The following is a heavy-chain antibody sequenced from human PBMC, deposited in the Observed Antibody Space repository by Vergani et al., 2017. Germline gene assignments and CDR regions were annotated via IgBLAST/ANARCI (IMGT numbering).Heavy chain of an antibody. J-gene: IGHJ6*03. CDR2: ISSSGSTI. D-gene: IGHD2-2*02. Sequence: QVQLVESGGGVVQPGRSLRLSCAASGFTFSDYYMSWIRQAPGKGLEWVSYISSSGSTIYYADSVKGRFTISRDNSKNTLYLQMNSLRAEDTAVYYCAKDIGYCSSTSCYTGDYYYYYMDVWGKGTTVTVSS. V-gene: IGHV3-11*01. CDR3: AKDIGYCSSTSCYTGDYYYYYMDV. CDR1: GFTFSDYY.